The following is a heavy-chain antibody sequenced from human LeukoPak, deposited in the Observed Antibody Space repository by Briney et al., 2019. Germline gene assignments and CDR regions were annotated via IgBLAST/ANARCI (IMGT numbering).Heavy chain of an antibody. CDR2: IYYSEST. D-gene: IGHD1-1*01. Sequence: SETLSLTCTVPGGSISSYYWSWIRQTPGKGLEWIGYIYYSESTNYNPSLQSRVTISVDMSKNQFSLKLSAVNAGETAGYFCARDTAVERSGIGAFDIWGQGTMVTVSS. J-gene: IGHJ3*02. CDR3: ARDTAVERSGIGAFDI. V-gene: IGHV4-59*01. CDR1: GGSISSYY.